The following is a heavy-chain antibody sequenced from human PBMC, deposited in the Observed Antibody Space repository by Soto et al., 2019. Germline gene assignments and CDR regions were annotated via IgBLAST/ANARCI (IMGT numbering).Heavy chain of an antibody. CDR3: AGGRGYSYGYGVGY. D-gene: IGHD5-18*01. CDR2: IYYSGST. CDR1: AGSISTYY. J-gene: IGHJ4*02. V-gene: IGHV4-59*01. Sequence: SETLSLTCTVSAGSISTYYWSWIRQPPGKGLEWIGYIYYSGSTNYNPSLKSRVTISVDTSKSQFSLMLSSVTAADTAVYYCAGGRGYSYGYGVGYWGQGTLVTVSS.